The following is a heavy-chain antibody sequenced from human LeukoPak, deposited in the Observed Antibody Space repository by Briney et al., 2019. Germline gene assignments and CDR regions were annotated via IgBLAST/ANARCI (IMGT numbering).Heavy chain of an antibody. CDR2: IKDDGSYT. CDR3: AKWGSYSSGWAYYFDY. CDR1: GFTFSDYW. V-gene: IGHV3-74*01. D-gene: IGHD6-19*01. Sequence: GGSLRLSCSASGFTFSDYWMHWVRQAPGKGLVWVSRIKDDGSYTNYADSVKGRFTISRDNAKNSLYLQMNSLRAEDTALYYCAKWGSYSSGWAYYFDYWGQGTLVTVSS. J-gene: IGHJ4*02.